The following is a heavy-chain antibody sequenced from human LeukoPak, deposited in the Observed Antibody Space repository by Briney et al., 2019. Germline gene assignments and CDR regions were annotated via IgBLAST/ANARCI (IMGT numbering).Heavy chain of an antibody. CDR3: TTYIDWDYRVVDY. CDR1: GFTFSNAW. CDR2: IKSKTDGGTT. D-gene: IGHD1-7*01. V-gene: IGHV3-15*01. Sequence: GGSLRLSCAASGFTFSNAWMSWVRQAPGKGLEWVGRIKSKTDGGTTDYAAPVKGRFTISRDDSKNTLYLQVNSLKTEDTAVYYCTTYIDWDYRVVDYWGQGTLVTVSS. J-gene: IGHJ4*02.